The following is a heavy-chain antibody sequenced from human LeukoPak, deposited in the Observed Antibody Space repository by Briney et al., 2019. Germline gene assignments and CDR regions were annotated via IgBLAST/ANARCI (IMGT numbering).Heavy chain of an antibody. J-gene: IGHJ4*02. D-gene: IGHD4-17*01. V-gene: IGHV5-51*01. CDR3: ARQGGTHRTNDYDDHADY. CDR2: IYPGDSDT. Sequence: KPGESLQISCQGSGSSFTSYWIGWVRQLPGKGLEWMGIIYPGDSDTRYSPSFQGQVTISADKSISTAYLQWSSLKASDTAMYYCARQGGTHRTNDYDDHADYWGQGTLVTVSS. CDR1: GSSFTSYW.